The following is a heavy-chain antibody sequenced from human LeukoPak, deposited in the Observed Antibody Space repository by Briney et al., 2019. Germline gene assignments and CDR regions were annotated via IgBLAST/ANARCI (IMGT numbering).Heavy chain of an antibody. D-gene: IGHD3-22*01. CDR1: GFTFSSYE. CDR2: ISSSGSTI. V-gene: IGHV3-48*03. J-gene: IGHJ6*02. CDR3: ARDGGDDSSGYYSRYYYYGMGA. Sequence: PGGSLRLSCAASGFTFSSYEMNWVRQAPGKGLEWVSYISSSGSTIYYADSVKGRFTISRDNAKNSLYLQMNSLRAEDTAVYYCARDGGDDSSGYYSRYYYYGMGAWGQGTTVTVSS.